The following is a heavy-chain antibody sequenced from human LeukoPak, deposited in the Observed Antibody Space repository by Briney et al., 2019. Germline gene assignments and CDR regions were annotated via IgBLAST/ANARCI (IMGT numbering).Heavy chain of an antibody. Sequence: PSETLSLTCTVSGGSISRSSYYWGWIRQPPGKGLEWIGSIYYSGTTYSNPSLKSRVTISVDTSKNQFSLKLRSVTAADTAVYYCASSEWNYARWGQGILVTVSS. CDR2: IYYSGTT. D-gene: IGHD1-7*01. J-gene: IGHJ4*02. CDR3: ASSEWNYAR. CDR1: GGSISRSSYY. V-gene: IGHV4-39*01.